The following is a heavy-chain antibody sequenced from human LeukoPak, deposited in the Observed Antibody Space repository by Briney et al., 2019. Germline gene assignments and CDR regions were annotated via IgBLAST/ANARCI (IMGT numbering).Heavy chain of an antibody. CDR1: GFTFDEYG. Sequence: GGSLRLSCAASGFTFDEYGMQWVRQAPGKGLEWVSAISWNSGSIGYADSVKGRFTISRDNAKNSLYLQMNSLRAEDTALYYCAKPYYYDSSGYYYYFDYWGQGTLVTVSS. J-gene: IGHJ4*02. CDR2: ISWNSGSI. V-gene: IGHV3-9*01. CDR3: AKPYYYDSSGYYYYFDY. D-gene: IGHD3-22*01.